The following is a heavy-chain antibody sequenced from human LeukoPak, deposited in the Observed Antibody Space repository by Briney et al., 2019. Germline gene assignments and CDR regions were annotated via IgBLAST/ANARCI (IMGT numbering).Heavy chain of an antibody. CDR3: ARRIAADK. Sequence: PSETLSLTCTVSGGSISSYYWSWIRQPPGKGLEWIGYISYSGSTNYNPPLKSRVTISVDTSKNQFSLKLSSVTAADTAVYYCARRIAADKWGQETLVTVSS. CDR1: GGSISSYY. CDR2: ISYSGST. D-gene: IGHD6-13*01. J-gene: IGHJ4*02. V-gene: IGHV4-59*08.